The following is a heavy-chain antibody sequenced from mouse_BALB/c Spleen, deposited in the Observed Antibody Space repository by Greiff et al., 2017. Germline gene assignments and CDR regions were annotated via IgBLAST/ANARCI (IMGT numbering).Heavy chain of an antibody. V-gene: IGHV5-12-2*01. CDR1: GFTFSSYT. CDR2: ISNGGGST. J-gene: IGHJ2*01. Sequence: EVQLVESGGGLVQPGGSLKFSCAASGFTFSSYTMSWVRQTPEKRLEWVAYISNGGGSTYYPDTVKGRFTISRDNAKNTLYLQMSSLKSEDTAMYYCARDFDYWGQGTTLTVSA. CDR3: ARDFDY.